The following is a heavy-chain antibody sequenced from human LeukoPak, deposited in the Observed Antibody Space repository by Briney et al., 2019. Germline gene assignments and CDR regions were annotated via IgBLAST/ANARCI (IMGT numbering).Heavy chain of an antibody. Sequence: PGGSLRLSCLVSGFTFSSYTMHWVRQAPGKGLEYISAISSHGGSTYYADSVEGRFAISRDNSTNTLYLRMSSLRVEDTAVYYCVKDRWADYYGSGTYFDSWGQGTLVTVSS. D-gene: IGHD3-10*01. CDR1: GFTFSSYT. CDR2: ISSHGGST. V-gene: IGHV3-64D*06. J-gene: IGHJ4*02. CDR3: VKDRWADYYGSGTYFDS.